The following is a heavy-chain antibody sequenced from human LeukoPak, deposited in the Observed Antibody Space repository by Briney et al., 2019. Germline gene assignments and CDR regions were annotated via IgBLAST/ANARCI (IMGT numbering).Heavy chain of an antibody. V-gene: IGHV3-48*03. J-gene: IGHJ4*02. CDR2: ISPSGTTI. CDR3: ARKTFGTVYFDY. D-gene: IGHD1-1*01. Sequence: PGGSLRLSCAASGFTFSTYEMNWVRQAPGKGLEWVSYISPSGTTIYYAESVKGRFTTSRDNAKNSVYLQMNSLRVEDTAVYYCARKTFGTVYFDYWGQGILVTVSS. CDR1: GFTFSTYE.